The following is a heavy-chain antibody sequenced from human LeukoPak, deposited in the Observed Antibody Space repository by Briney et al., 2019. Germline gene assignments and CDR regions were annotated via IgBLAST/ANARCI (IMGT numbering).Heavy chain of an antibody. D-gene: IGHD2-15*01. CDR3: AAREGYCSGGSCFSSLDS. CDR1: GYTFTSYG. Sequence: ASVKVSCKASGYTFTSYGISWVRQAPGQGLEWMGWISAYNGNTNYAQKLQGRVTMTTDTSTSTAYMELRSLRSDDTAVYYCAAREGYCSGGSCFSSLDSWGQGTLVTVSS. CDR2: ISAYNGNT. V-gene: IGHV1-18*01. J-gene: IGHJ4*02.